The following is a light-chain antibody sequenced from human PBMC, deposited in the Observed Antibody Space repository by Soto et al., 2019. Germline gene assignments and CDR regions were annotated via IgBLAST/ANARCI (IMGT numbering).Light chain of an antibody. J-gene: IGKJ4*01. V-gene: IGKV3-20*01. Sequence: MVLTQAPGTLSLSQGEGAILSCRASQSLSSSFLAWYQQKPGQAPRLLIYSSSNRATGIPDRFSGGGSGTDFTLTISRLEPADFAVYYCQQYGRSPLTFGGGTKVAIK. CDR3: QQYGRSPLT. CDR2: SSS. CDR1: QSLSSSF.